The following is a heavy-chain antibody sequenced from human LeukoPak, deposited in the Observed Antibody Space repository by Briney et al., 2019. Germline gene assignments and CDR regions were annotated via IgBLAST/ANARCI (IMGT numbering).Heavy chain of an antibody. V-gene: IGHV1-3*02. J-gene: IGHJ4*02. CDR2: SNGGNGNT. Sequence: GASVKISCKASGYTFTSYPIHWVRQAPGQRLEWMGWSNGGNGNTKYSQEFQDRVTITRDTSASKAYMELSSLRSEDMAVYYCARDSTGTGLSEYWGQGTLVTVSS. CDR1: GYTFTSYP. D-gene: IGHD1-7*01. CDR3: ARDSTGTGLSEY.